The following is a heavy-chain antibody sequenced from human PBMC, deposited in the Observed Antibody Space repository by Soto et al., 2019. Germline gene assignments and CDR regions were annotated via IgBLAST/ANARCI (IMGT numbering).Heavy chain of an antibody. CDR2: IYSGGST. CDR1: ECTSISNC. J-gene: IGHJ3*02. Sequence: SMRVSWAVAECTSISNCRSRVSKATGKGLEWVSVIYSGGSTYYADSVKGRFTISRDNSKNTLYLQMNSLRAEDTAVYYCARDQVTYYDILTGYYSGAFDIWGQGTMVTVSS. CDR3: ARDQVTYYDILTGYYSGAFDI. D-gene: IGHD3-9*01. V-gene: IGHV3-66*01.